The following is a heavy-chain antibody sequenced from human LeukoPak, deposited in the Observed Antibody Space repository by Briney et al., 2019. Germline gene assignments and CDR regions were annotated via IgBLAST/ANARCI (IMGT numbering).Heavy chain of an antibody. Sequence: SLRLSCAASGFTFDDYAMHCVRQAPGKGLKWVSGISWNSGSIGYVDSVKGRFTISRDNAKNSLHLQMNSLRPEDTAVYYWAKDMRDNYGSSAYRVGMDVWGQGTTVTVSS. CDR2: ISWNSGSI. CDR1: GFTFDDYA. CDR3: AKDMRDNYGSSAYRVGMDV. J-gene: IGHJ6*02. V-gene: IGHV3-9*01. D-gene: IGHD3-22*01.